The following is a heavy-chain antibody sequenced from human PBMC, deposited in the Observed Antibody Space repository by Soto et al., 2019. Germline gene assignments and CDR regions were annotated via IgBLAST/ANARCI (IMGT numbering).Heavy chain of an antibody. J-gene: IGHJ4*02. Sequence: QVQLVESGGGVVQPGRSLRLSCAASGFTFSSYGMHWVRQAPGKGLEWVAVIWYDGSNKHYADSVKGRFTISRDNSKNTLYLQMNSLRAEDTAVYYCARDLTTSYYLDYWGQGTLVTVSS. D-gene: IGHD1-26*01. CDR3: ARDLTTSYYLDY. CDR2: IWYDGSNK. V-gene: IGHV3-33*01. CDR1: GFTFSSYG.